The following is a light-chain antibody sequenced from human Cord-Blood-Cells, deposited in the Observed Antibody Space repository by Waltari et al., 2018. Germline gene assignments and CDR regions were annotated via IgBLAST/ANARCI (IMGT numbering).Light chain of an antibody. V-gene: IGLV3-21*04. Sequence: SYVLTQPPSVSVAPGKTARITCGGNNIGSKSVHWYQQKPGQAPVLVIYYDSDRPSGIPERFSGSNSGNMATLTISRVEAGDEADYYCQVWDSSSDHVVFGGGTKLTVL. J-gene: IGLJ2*01. CDR2: YDS. CDR3: QVWDSSSDHVV. CDR1: NIGSKS.